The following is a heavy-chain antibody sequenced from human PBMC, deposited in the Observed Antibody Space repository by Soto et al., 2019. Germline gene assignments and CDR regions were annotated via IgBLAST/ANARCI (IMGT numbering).Heavy chain of an antibody. CDR3: AKNWNWRSLVH. J-gene: IGHJ4*02. D-gene: IGHD1-1*01. Sequence: TSETLSLTCTVSGDSISTDYWSWIRQSPGKGLEWIWFIYYGGSTNYNPSLKSRVTISVDTPKNQFSLKLSSVTAADTAVYYCAKNWNWRSLVHWDQGTLVTVSS. CDR2: IYYGGST. V-gene: IGHV4-59*08. CDR1: GDSISTDY.